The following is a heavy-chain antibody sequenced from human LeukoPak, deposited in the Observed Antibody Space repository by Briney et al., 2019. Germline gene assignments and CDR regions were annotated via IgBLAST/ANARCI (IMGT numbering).Heavy chain of an antibody. CDR3: SREDPTDATPLDL. V-gene: IGHV1-2*02. CDR1: GYTFIDYY. J-gene: IGHJ5*02. D-gene: IGHD4-17*01. Sequence: ASVKVSCKASGYTFIDYYMHWVRQAPGQGLEWMGWMNPKSGGRNYAQKFLGRVTMTADTSNTTVYMQLSSLTFDDTAVYYCSREDPTDATPLDLWGQRVLVTVSS. CDR2: MNPKSGGR.